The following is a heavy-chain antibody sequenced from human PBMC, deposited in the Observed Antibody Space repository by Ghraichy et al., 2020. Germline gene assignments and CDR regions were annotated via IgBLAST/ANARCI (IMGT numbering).Heavy chain of an antibody. CDR3: ARQSKTGQGNY. D-gene: IGHD1-14*01. CDR1: GGSISSSSYY. CDR2: IYYSGST. V-gene: IGHV4-39*01. Sequence: SETLSLTCTVSGGSISSSSYYWGWIRQPPEKGLEWIGSIYYSGSTYYNPSLKSRITISVDTSKNQFSLKLSSVTAADTAVYYCARQSKTGQGNYWGQGTLVTVSS. J-gene: IGHJ4*02.